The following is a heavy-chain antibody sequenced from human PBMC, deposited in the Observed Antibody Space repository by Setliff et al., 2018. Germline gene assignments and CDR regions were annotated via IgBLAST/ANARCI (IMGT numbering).Heavy chain of an antibody. CDR1: GGSFSTHY. Sequence: PSETLSLTCTVSGGSFSTHYRNWIRQTPGKGLEWIGYIYYSGSTYYNPSLKSRVTISVDTSKNQFSLKLSSVTAADTAVYYCARLSGFLYIDVWGQGTPVTVSS. D-gene: IGHD3-3*01. J-gene: IGHJ5*02. CDR2: IYYSGST. V-gene: IGHV4-59*08. CDR3: ARLSGFLYIDV.